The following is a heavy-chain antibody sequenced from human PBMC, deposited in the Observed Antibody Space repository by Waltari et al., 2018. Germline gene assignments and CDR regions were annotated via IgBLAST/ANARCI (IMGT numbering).Heavy chain of an antibody. CDR3: VRAGYCSRSGCQTWAWD. J-gene: IGHJ4*02. D-gene: IGHD2-2*01. CDR2: IFHTEAT. CDR1: GGSITSLNW. Sequence: QVQLQESGPGLVKPSGTLSLTCAVSGGSITSLNWWTWVRQPPGTGLEWIVEIFHTEATSYNPSLKSRLAISVDKSKNQFSLKLSSVTVADTAVYYCVRAGYCSRSGCQTWAWDWGQGTLVTVSS. V-gene: IGHV4-4*02.